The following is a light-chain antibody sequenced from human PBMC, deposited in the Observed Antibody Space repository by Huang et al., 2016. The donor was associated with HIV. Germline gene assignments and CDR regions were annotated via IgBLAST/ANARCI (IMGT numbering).Light chain of an antibody. CDR2: GAS. Sequence: EIVLTQSPVTLSLSPGERATLSCRASQSVSSSYLAWYQQKPGQAPRLLSYGASSRATGIPDRFSGSGSGTDFTLTISRLEPEDFAVYYCQQYGSSPYTFGQGTKLEIK. CDR1: QSVSSSY. V-gene: IGKV3-20*01. J-gene: IGKJ2*01. CDR3: QQYGSSPYT.